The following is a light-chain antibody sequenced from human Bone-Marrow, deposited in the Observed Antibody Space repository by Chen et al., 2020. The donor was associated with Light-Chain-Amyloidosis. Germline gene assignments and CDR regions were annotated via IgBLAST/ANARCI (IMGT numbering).Light chain of an antibody. J-gene: IGKJ3*01. CDR3: QHYGSSLT. CDR1: QRLSPTY. V-gene: IGKV3-20*01. Sequence: VLTQSPGTLSLSPGERATLSCRASQRLSPTYLAWYQQRPGQAPRLLIYGASSRATGIPDRFSGSGSGADFILTISRLEPEDFAIYYCQHYGSSLTFGPGTKVDF. CDR2: GAS.